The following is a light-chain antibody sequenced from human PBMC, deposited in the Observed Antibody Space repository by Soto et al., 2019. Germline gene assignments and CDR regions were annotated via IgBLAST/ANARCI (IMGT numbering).Light chain of an antibody. CDR3: QQLNSYPLT. CDR2: AAS. J-gene: IGKJ4*01. Sequence: IQLTQSPSSLSASVGDRVTITCRASQGISSYLAWYQQKPGKAPKLLIYAASTLQSGVPSRFSGSGSGTGFTLTISSLQPEDFATYFCQQLNSYPLTFGGWTKVEIK. CDR1: QGISSY. V-gene: IGKV1-9*01.